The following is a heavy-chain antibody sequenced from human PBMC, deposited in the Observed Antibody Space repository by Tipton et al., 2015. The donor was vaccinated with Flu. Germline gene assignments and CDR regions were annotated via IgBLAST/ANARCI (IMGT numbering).Heavy chain of an antibody. Sequence: SLRLSCAASGFTFSSYEMNWVRQAPGKGLEWVSYISSSGSTIYYADSVKGRFTISRDNAKSSLYLQMNSLRAEDTAVYYCARRDSSGYYYNWGQGTLVTVSS. CDR3: ARRDSSGYYYN. CDR2: ISSSGSTI. J-gene: IGHJ4*02. V-gene: IGHV3-48*03. CDR1: GFTFSSYE. D-gene: IGHD3-22*01.